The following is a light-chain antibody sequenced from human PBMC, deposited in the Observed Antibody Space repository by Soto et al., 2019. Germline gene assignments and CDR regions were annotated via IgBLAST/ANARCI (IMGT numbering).Light chain of an antibody. V-gene: IGKV1-39*01. CDR3: QQRYSTPS. CDR2: SAS. CDR1: QSISTF. J-gene: IGKJ3*01. Sequence: DIQMTQSPSSLSASAGDRVTITCRASQSISTFLNWYQQTPGKAPKLLIYSASGLQSGVPSRFSGTGSGTDFTLTIASLQPEDFATYYCQQRYSTPSFGPGTKVDIK.